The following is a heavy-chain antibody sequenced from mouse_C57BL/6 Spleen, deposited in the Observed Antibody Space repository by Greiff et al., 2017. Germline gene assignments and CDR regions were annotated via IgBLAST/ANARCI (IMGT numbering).Heavy chain of an antibody. J-gene: IGHJ2*01. D-gene: IGHD4-1*01. CDR1: GFNIKNTY. CDR3: ALTGTFDY. CDR2: IDPANGNT. V-gene: IGHV14-3*01. Sequence: VQLQQSVAELVRPGASVKLSCPASGFNIKNTYRHWVKQRPELGLEWIGRIDPANGNTKYAPKFQGKATITADTSSNTAYLQLSSLTSEDTAIYYCALTGTFDYWGQGTTLTVSS.